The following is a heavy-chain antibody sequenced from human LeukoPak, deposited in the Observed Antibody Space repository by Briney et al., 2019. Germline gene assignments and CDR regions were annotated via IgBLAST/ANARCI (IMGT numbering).Heavy chain of an antibody. J-gene: IGHJ4*02. V-gene: IGHV4-30-2*01. CDR3: AADYGSGSYRFDY. Sequence: KASETLSLTCVVSGGSISSGAYSWSWLRQPPGKGLEWIGYIYQSGTTTYNPSLKSRLTMSLDRSRNRFSLRLSSVTAADTAVYYCAADYGSGSYRFDYWGQGTLVTVSS. D-gene: IGHD3-10*01. CDR1: GGSISSGAYS. CDR2: IYQSGTT.